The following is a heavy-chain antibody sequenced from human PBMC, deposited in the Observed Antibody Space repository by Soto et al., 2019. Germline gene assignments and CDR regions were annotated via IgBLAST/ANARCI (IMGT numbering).Heavy chain of an antibody. J-gene: IGHJ6*02. CDR1: GGSISSGGYY. D-gene: IGHD2-2*01. CDR3: ARDHQVYCSSTSCSQRGLYYYGMDV. CDR2: IYYSGST. V-gene: IGHV4-31*01. Sequence: QVQLQESGPGLVKPSQTLSLTCTVSGGSISSGGYYWSWIRQHPGKGLEWIGYIYYSGSTYYNPSLKSPVTISVDTSKNQFSLKLSSVTAADTAVYYCARDHQVYCSSTSCSQRGLYYYGMDVWGQGTTVTVSS.